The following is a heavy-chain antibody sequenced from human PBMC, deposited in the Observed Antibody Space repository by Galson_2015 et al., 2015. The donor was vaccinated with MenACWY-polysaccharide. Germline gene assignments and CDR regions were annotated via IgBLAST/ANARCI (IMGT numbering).Heavy chain of an antibody. CDR2: MNPYSGNT. CDR3: STVDNWNYRGCS. J-gene: IGHJ4*02. CDR1: GYTFTSYD. Sequence: SVKVSCKASGYTFTSYDISWVRQATGQGLEWMGWMNPYSGNTGYAQKFQGRVTMTRNTSISTAYMELSSRRSEDTAEYYCSTVDNWNYRGCSWGQGTLVTVSS. D-gene: IGHD1-7*01. V-gene: IGHV1-8*01.